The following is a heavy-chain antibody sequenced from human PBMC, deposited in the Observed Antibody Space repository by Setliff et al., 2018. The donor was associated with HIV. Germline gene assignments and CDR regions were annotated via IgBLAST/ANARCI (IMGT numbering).Heavy chain of an antibody. J-gene: IGHJ4*02. CDR2: IYNDGVNR. CDR1: GFIFSDYG. D-gene: IGHD2-15*01. CDR3: ARDFKSGYVDY. Sequence: LRLSCAAAGFIFSDYGIHWVRQAPGKGLEWVAVIYNDGVNRYFGDFVEDRFTISRDNSRNTVNLQMNSLRGGDTAVYYCARDFKSGYVDYLGQGIPVTVSS. V-gene: IGHV3-33*01.